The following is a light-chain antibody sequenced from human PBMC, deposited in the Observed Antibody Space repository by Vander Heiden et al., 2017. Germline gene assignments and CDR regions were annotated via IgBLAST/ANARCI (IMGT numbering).Light chain of an antibody. CDR1: QSISSY. V-gene: IGKV1-39*01. CDR3: QQSYILPFT. Sequence: DIQMTQSPSSLSASVGDRVTITCRASQSISSYLNWYQQKPGKAPHLLIYAASSLQGGVPSRFSGSGSGADFTLTISSLQPADFATYYCQQSYILPFTFGPGTKVXIK. CDR2: AAS. J-gene: IGKJ3*01.